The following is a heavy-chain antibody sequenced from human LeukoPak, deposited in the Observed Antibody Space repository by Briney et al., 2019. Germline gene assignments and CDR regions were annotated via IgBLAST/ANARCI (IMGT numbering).Heavy chain of an antibody. D-gene: IGHD2-15*01. Sequence: GGSLRLSCAASGFTFSSYSMNWVRHAPGKGLEWVSSISSSSSYIYYADSVKGRFTISRDNAKNSLYLQMNSLRAEDTAVYYCARGGCSGGSCYHRYYFDYWGQGTLVTVSS. V-gene: IGHV3-21*01. CDR3: ARGGCSGGSCYHRYYFDY. CDR2: ISSSSSYI. J-gene: IGHJ4*02. CDR1: GFTFSSYS.